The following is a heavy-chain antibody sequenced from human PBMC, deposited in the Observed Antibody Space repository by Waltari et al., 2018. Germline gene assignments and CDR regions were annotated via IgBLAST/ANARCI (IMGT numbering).Heavy chain of an antibody. Sequence: EVQLVESGGGLVQPGGSLRLSCAASGFTFSTYDMSWVRQTPGKGLEWVANIKQDGSATFYVDSVKGRFTISRDSAKNSLYLQMNSLRAEDTAVYYCARDIQLGRSHYFDYWGQGALVTVSS. CDR1: GFTFSTYD. CDR2: IKQDGSAT. V-gene: IGHV3-7*04. D-gene: IGHD1-1*01. CDR3: ARDIQLGRSHYFDY. J-gene: IGHJ4*02.